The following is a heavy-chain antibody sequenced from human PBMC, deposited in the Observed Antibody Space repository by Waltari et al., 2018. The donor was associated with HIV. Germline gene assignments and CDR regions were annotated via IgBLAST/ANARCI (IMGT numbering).Heavy chain of an antibody. D-gene: IGHD3-10*01. J-gene: IGHJ5*02. CDR1: GGSFSSYY. V-gene: IGHV4-4*07. CDR3: ARNLWFGDFRWFDP. CDR2: IYSTGST. Sequence: QVHLQESGPGLVRPSETLSLICTVSGGSFSSYYWNWIRQPAGKGLEWIGRIYSTGSTNYNPSLKSRVTMSVDTYNNQIFLRLNSVTAADTAVYYCARNLWFGDFRWFDPCGQGTLVTVSS.